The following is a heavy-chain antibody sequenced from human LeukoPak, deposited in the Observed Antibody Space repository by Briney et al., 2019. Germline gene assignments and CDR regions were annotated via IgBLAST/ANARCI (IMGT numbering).Heavy chain of an antibody. Sequence: ASVKVSCKASGYTFTSYDINWVRQATGQGLEWMGWMNPNSGNTGYAQKFQGRVTMTRNTSISTAYMELSSLRSEDTAVYYCARASQLADFWSGYYGGYYYYYMDVWGKGTTVTVSS. V-gene: IGHV1-8*01. J-gene: IGHJ6*03. CDR3: ARASQLADFWSGYYGGYYYYYMDV. CDR1: GYTFTSYD. CDR2: MNPNSGNT. D-gene: IGHD3-3*01.